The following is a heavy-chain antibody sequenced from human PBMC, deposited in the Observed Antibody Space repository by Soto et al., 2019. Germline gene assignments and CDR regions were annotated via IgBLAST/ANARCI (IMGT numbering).Heavy chain of an antibody. V-gene: IGHV3-9*01. CDR2: ISWNSGSI. Sequence: EVQLVESGGGLVQPGRSLRLSCAASGFTFDDYAMHWVRQAPGKGLEWVSGISWNSGSIGYADSVKGRFTISRDNAKNSLELPMDRLRAEDTALSSCAKGRPGYCSGGSCYTDYTFDYWGQGTLVTVSS. CDR1: GFTFDDYA. D-gene: IGHD2-15*01. J-gene: IGHJ4*02. CDR3: AKGRPGYCSGGSCYTDYTFDY.